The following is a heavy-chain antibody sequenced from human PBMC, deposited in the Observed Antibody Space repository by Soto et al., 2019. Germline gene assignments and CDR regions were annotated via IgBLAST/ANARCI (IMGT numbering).Heavy chain of an antibody. J-gene: IGHJ4*02. CDR2: IYYSGST. D-gene: IGHD4-17*01. CDR1: GGSISSYY. CDR3: ARGYGGNLDY. V-gene: IGHV4-59*01. Sequence: QVQLQESGPGLVKPSETLSLTCTVSGGSISSYYWSWIRQPPGKGLEWIGYIYYSGSTNYNPPLRSRVTISVDTSKHRFSLKLSCVTAPETAVYYCARGYGGNLDYWGQGTLVTVSS.